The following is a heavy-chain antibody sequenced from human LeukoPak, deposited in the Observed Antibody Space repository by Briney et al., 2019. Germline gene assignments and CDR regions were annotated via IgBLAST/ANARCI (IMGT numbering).Heavy chain of an antibody. J-gene: IGHJ6*03. CDR2: IYNRGSN. V-gene: IGHV4-59*02. CDR1: GGSVSSHQ. D-gene: IGHD4-11*01. Sequence: SETLSLTCTVSGGSVSSHQWSWVPHPPGAGVGCIAYIYNRGSNNYKPSLNSRFTIPIDTSKNRFSLKLSSVTAADTAVYYCARGVLTTVSYYMDVWGKGTTVTVSS. CDR3: ARGVLTTVSYYMDV.